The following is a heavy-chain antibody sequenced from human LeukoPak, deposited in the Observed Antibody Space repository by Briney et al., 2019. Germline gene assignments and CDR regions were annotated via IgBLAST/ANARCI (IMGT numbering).Heavy chain of an antibody. CDR2: FDPEDGET. CDR1: GYTLTELS. CDR3: AAGEKWLQYFDY. J-gene: IGHJ4*02. V-gene: IGHV1-24*01. D-gene: IGHD5-12*01. Sequence: ASVTVSCKVSGYTLTELSMHWVRQAPGKGLEWMGGFDPEDGETIYAQKFQGRVTMTEDTSTDTAYMELSSLRSEDTAVYYCAAGEKWLQYFDYWGQGTLVTVSS.